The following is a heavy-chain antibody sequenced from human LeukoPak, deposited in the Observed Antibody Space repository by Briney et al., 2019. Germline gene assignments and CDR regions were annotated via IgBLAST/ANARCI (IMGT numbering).Heavy chain of an antibody. CDR1: GGSISSSNYY. V-gene: IGHV4-39*07. CDR2: IHYSGST. CDR3: ARGEVPPHYFDS. J-gene: IGHJ4*02. Sequence: SETLSLTCTVSGGSISSSNYYWGWIRQPPGEGLEWIGNIHYSGSTYYNPSLKSRVTISVDTSKNQFSLRLRSVTAADTAVYYCARGEVPPHYFDSWGQGTLVTVSS.